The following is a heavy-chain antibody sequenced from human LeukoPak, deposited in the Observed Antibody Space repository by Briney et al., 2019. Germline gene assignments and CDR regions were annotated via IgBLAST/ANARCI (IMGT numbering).Heavy chain of an antibody. CDR1: GFTFGSYW. J-gene: IGHJ6*03. CDR3: ARVDLTIFGVVIPYYYYYMDV. V-gene: IGHV3-7*01. Sequence: PGGSLRLSCAASGFTFGSYWMSWVRQAPGKGLEWVANIKQDGSEKYYVDSVKGRFTISRDNAKNSLYLQMNSLRAEDTAVYYCARVDLTIFGVVIPYYYYYMDVWGKGTTVTVSS. CDR2: IKQDGSEK. D-gene: IGHD3-3*01.